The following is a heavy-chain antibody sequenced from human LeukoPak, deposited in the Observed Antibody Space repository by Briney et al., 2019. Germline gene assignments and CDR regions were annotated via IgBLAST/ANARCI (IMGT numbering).Heavy chain of an antibody. CDR1: GFTFSSYG. J-gene: IGHJ5*02. Sequence: GGSLRLSCAASGFTFSSYGMHWVRQAPGKGLEWVAVISYDGSNKYYADSVKGRFTISGDNAKNSLYLQMNSLRAEDTAVYYCARVGWTHNWFDPWGQGTLVTVSS. D-gene: IGHD6-19*01. CDR2: ISYDGSNK. CDR3: ARVGWTHNWFDP. V-gene: IGHV3-30*03.